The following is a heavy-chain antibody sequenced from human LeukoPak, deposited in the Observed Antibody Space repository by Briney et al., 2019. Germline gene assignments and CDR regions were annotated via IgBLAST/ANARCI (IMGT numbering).Heavy chain of an antibody. Sequence: GGSLRLSCAASGFTFSSYAMSWVRQAPGKGLEWVSAISGSGGSTYYADSVKGRFTISRDNSKNTLYLQMNSLRAEDTAVYYCAVNPGIAAAGTYYFDYWGQGTLVTVPS. J-gene: IGHJ4*02. CDR3: AVNPGIAAAGTYYFDY. CDR2: ISGSGGST. D-gene: IGHD6-13*01. V-gene: IGHV3-23*01. CDR1: GFTFSSYA.